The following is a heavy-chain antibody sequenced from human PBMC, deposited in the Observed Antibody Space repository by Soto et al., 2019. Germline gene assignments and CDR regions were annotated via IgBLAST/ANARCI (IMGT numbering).Heavy chain of an antibody. Sequence: GGSXSLSGASAVFTCSKTIMNWVRHAPGKGLEWVGRIKKLSDGGKADYSSPVDGRFTISRDDSKKILYLQMNSLRADDTGIYHRATALRTTGPHHLSAVELWGPATTLTLSS. CDR2: IKKLSDGGKA. CDR1: VFTCSKTI. V-gene: IGHV3-15*01. CDR3: ATALRTTGPHHLSAVEL. D-gene: IGHD1-1*01. J-gene: IGHJ6*02.